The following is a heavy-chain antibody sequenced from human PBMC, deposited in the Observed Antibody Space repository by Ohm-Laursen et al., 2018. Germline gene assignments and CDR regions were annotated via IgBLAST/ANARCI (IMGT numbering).Heavy chain of an antibody. Sequence: GTLSLTCTVSGGSISSYYWSWIRQPPGKGLEWIGYIYYSGSTNYNPSLKSRVTISVDTSKNQFSLKLSSVTAADTAVYYCARLNRNYYGMDVWGQGTTGTVS. J-gene: IGHJ6*02. CDR2: IYYSGST. CDR3: ARLNRNYYGMDV. V-gene: IGHV4-59*01. CDR1: GGSISSYY.